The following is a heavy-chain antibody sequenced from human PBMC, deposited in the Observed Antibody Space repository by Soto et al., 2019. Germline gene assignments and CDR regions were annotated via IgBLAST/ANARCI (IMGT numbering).Heavy chain of an antibody. CDR3: ARDTPPYYYDSSGQSYYYYYYGMDV. D-gene: IGHD3-22*01. V-gene: IGHV1-46*01. Sequence: VKVSCKASGYTFTSYYMHWVRQAPGQGLEWMGIINPSGGSTSYAQKFQGRVTMTRDTSTSTVYMELSSLRSEDTAVYYCARDTPPYYYDSSGQSYYYYYYGMDVWGQGTTVTVSS. CDR1: GYTFTSYY. CDR2: INPSGGST. J-gene: IGHJ6*02.